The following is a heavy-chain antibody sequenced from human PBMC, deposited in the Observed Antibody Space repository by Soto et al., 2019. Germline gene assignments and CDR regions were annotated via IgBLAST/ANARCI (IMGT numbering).Heavy chain of an antibody. CDR3: AKDPGRWGKYSTQRRAFDI. J-gene: IGHJ3*02. Sequence: PGGSLRLSCAASGFTFSSYAMSWVRQAPGKGLEWVSAISGSGGSTYYADSVKGRFTISRDNSKNTLYLQMNSLRAEDTAVYYCAKDPGRWGKYSTQRRAFDIWGQGTMVTVSS. CDR1: GFTFSSYA. V-gene: IGHV3-23*01. CDR2: ISGSGGST. D-gene: IGHD6-6*01.